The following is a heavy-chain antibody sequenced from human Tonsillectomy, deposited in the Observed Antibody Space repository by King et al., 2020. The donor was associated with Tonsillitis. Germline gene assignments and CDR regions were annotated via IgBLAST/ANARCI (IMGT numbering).Heavy chain of an antibody. Sequence: VQLVESGGGLVKPGGSLRLSCAASGFTFSSYSMNWVRQAPEKGLEWVSSISSSSSYIYYADSVKGRFTISRDNANNSLYLQMNSLRVEGTAVYYCARDQQLIRWGQGTLVTVSS. D-gene: IGHD6-13*01. CDR2: ISSSSSYI. CDR3: ARDQQLIR. V-gene: IGHV3-21*01. CDR1: GFTFSSYS. J-gene: IGHJ4*02.